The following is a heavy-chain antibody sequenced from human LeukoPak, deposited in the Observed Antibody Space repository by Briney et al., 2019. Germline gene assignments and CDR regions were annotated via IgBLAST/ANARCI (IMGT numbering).Heavy chain of an antibody. CDR2: LNHSGST. V-gene: IGHV4-34*01. CDR3: ASQSSSSWYNAGPGLDY. J-gene: IGHJ4*02. D-gene: IGHD6-13*01. CDR1: GGSSSGYY. Sequence: PETLSLTRAVYGGSSSGYYSSWIPHPPPKGLEWIWDLNHSGSTNYNPSLKSRVTISVDTSKNQFSLKLSSVTAADTAVYYCASQSSSSWYNAGPGLDYWGQGTLVTVSS.